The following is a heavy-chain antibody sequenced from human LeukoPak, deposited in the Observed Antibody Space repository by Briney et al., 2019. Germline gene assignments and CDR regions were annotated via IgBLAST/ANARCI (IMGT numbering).Heavy chain of an antibody. CDR2: ISYDGSNK. D-gene: IGHD2-2*01. CDR1: GFTFSSYA. V-gene: IGHV3-30-3*01. Sequence: GGSLRLSCAASGFTFSSYAMHWVRQAPGKGLEWVAVISYDGSNKYYADSVKGRFTISRDNSKNTLYLQMNSLRAEDTAVYYCAKGDCSSTSCYSYYYYGMDVWGQGTTVTVSS. CDR3: AKGDCSSTSCYSYYYYGMDV. J-gene: IGHJ6*02.